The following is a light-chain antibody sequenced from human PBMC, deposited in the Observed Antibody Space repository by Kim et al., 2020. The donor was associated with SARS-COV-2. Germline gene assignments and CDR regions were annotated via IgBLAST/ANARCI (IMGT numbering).Light chain of an antibody. J-gene: IGLJ3*02. CDR2: EDY. CDR1: SGNIASNF. V-gene: IGLV6-57*01. Sequence: GKTVPISCTRSSGNIASNFVQWYQQRPGSSPTIVIYEDYQRPSGVPHRFAGSIDRSANSASLTISGLKTEDEADYYCQSYDATNQVFGGGTQLTVL. CDR3: QSYDATNQV.